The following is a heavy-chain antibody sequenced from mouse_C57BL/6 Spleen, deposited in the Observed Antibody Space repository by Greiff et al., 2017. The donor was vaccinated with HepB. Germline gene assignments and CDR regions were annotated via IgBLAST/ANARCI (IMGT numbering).Heavy chain of an antibody. CDR1: GYTFTSYW. CDR3: AREQLSSPWFAY. D-gene: IGHD3-1*01. J-gene: IGHJ3*01. Sequence: QVHVQQSGAELAKPGASVKLSCKASGYTFTSYWMHWVKQRPGQGLEWIGYINPSSGYTKYNQKFKDKSTLTADKSSSTAYMQLSSLTSEDSAVYYCAREQLSSPWFAYWGQGTLVTVSA. CDR2: INPSSGYT. V-gene: IGHV1-7*01.